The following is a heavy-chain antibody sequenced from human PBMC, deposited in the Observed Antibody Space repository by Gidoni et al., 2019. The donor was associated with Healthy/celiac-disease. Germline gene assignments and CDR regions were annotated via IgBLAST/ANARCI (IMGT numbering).Heavy chain of an antibody. CDR2: ISCNSGSI. J-gene: IGHJ4*02. D-gene: IGHD3-22*01. Sequence: EVQLVESGGGLVQPGRSLRLSCAASGFTFDDSAMHWARQAPGKGLEWVSGISCNSGSIGYADSVKGRFTISRDNAKNSLYLQMNSLRAEDTALYYCAKDMGRYYYDSSGYPTIFGAFDYWGQGTLVTVSS. V-gene: IGHV3-9*01. CDR3: AKDMGRYYYDSSGYPTIFGAFDY. CDR1: GFTFDDSA.